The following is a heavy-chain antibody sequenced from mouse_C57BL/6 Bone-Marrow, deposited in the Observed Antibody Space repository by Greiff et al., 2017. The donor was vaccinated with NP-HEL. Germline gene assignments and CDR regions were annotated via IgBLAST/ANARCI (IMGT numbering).Heavy chain of an antibody. CDR3: ARRPSLLYAMDY. Sequence: QVQLQQSGPGLVQPSQSLSITCTVSGFSLTSYGVHWVRQSPGKGLEWLGVIWSGGSTDYNAAFISRLSISKDNSKSQVFFKMNSLQAYDTAIYYCARRPSLLYAMDYWGQGTSVTVSS. J-gene: IGHJ4*01. D-gene: IGHD6-5*01. V-gene: IGHV2-2*01. CDR2: IWSGGST. CDR1: GFSLTSYG.